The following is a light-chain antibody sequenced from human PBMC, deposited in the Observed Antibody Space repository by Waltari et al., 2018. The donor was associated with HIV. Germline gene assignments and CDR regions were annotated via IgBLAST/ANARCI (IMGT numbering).Light chain of an antibody. CDR1: QSVSSSS. Sequence: EIVLTQSPGTLSLSPGERATLSCRASQSVSSSSLAWYQQKHGQAPRPLIYGASSRATGIPDRFSGSRSGTDFTLTITRLEREDFAVYYCQQYGSSPFTFGPGTKVDIK. CDR2: GAS. CDR3: QQYGSSPFT. J-gene: IGKJ3*01. V-gene: IGKV3-20*01.